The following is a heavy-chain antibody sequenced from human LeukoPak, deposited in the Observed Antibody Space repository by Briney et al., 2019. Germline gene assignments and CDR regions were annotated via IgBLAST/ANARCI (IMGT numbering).Heavy chain of an antibody. Sequence: GASVKVSCKASGGTFSSYAISWVRQAPGQGLEWMGGIIPIFGTANYAQKFQGRVTITADEPTSTAYMELSSLRSEDTAVYYCARVRSRVDYDSSGYYYYFDYWGQGTLVTVSS. CDR1: GGTFSSYA. CDR3: ARVRSRVDYDSSGYYYYFDY. J-gene: IGHJ4*02. D-gene: IGHD3-22*01. V-gene: IGHV1-69*13. CDR2: IIPIFGTA.